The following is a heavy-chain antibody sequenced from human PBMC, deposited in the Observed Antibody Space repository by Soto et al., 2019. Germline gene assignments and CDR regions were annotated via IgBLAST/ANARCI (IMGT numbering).Heavy chain of an antibody. D-gene: IGHD6-19*01. CDR2: ISGSGGST. V-gene: IGHV3-23*01. Sequence: GGSLRLSCAASGFTFSSYAMSWVRQAPGKGLEWVSAISGSGGSTYYADSVKGRFTISRDNSKNTLYLQMNSLRAEDTAVYYCAKVGIAVAAGGDWFDPWGQGTLVTVSS. CDR1: GFTFSSYA. J-gene: IGHJ5*02. CDR3: AKVGIAVAAGGDWFDP.